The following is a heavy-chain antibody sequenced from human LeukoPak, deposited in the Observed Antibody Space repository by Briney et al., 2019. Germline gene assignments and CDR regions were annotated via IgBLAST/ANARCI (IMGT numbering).Heavy chain of an antibody. CDR1: GFTFDDYA. V-gene: IGHV3-9*01. D-gene: IGHD3-10*01. CDR3: ARDAPLYGSGSPGHLDY. Sequence: GGSPRLSCAASGFTFDDYAMHWVRQAPGKGLEWVSGISWNSGSIGYADSVKGRFTISRDNAKNSLYLQMNSLRAEDTAVYYCARDAPLYGSGSPGHLDYWGQGTLVTVSS. J-gene: IGHJ4*02. CDR2: ISWNSGSI.